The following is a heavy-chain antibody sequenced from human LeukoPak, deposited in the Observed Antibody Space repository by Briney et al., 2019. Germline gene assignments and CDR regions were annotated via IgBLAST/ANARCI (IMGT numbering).Heavy chain of an antibody. CDR1: SYSLTSSYSSTSSYY. Sequence: SETLSLTCDVSSYSLTSSYSSTSSYYWGWIRQPPGKGLEWIGSINHSGITFYNPSLKSRVTISVDTSKNQFSLKLTSVTAADTAFYYCARDVPSGHFDYWGQGALVTVSS. CDR2: INHSGIT. CDR3: ARDVPSGHFDY. V-gene: IGHV4-38-2*02. J-gene: IGHJ4*02. D-gene: IGHD2-2*01.